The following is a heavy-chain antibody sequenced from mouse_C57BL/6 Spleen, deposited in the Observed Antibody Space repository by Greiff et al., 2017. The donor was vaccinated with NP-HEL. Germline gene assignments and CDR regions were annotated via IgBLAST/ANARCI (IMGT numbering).Heavy chain of an antibody. Sequence: VQLQQSGAELVMPGASVTLSCTASGYTFTSHWMHWVKQRPGQGLEWIVEIDPSDSYTTYYQKLKGKSTLTVDKSCSTADMQLSSLTSEDSAVYYCARIGYSNTGYFDVWGTGTTVTVSS. CDR1: GYTFTSHW. D-gene: IGHD2-5*01. CDR2: IDPSDSYT. CDR3: ARIGYSNTGYFDV. V-gene: IGHV1-69*01. J-gene: IGHJ1*03.